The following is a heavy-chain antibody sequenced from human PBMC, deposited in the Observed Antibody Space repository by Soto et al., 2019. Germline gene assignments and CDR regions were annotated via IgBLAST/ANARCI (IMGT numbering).Heavy chain of an antibody. CDR2: ISPHNFNT. CDR3: ARDEGGYDILTGYYKAHHFDY. V-gene: IGHV1-18*01. CDR1: GYTFTHFY. J-gene: IGHJ4*02. D-gene: IGHD3-9*01. Sequence: QVQLEQSGAEVKKPGDSVKVSCKASGYTFTHFYITWVRQAPGQGLEWMGAISPHNFNTNYAQKFRGRVTLTTEKSTKTAYMDLRCLTSDDAAVYYCARDEGGYDILTGYYKAHHFDYWGQGVPGTVSS.